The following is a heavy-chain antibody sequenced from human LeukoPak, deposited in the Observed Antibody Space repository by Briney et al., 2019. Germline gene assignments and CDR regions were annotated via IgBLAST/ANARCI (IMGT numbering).Heavy chain of an antibody. CDR2: ISSSSTI. D-gene: IGHD3-22*01. CDR1: GFTFSSYS. J-gene: IGHJ4*02. CDR3: ARDLFPYDSSGYYLGIGY. V-gene: IGHV3-48*01. Sequence: PGGSLRLSCAASGFTFSSYSMNWVRQAPGKGLEWVSYISSSSTIYYADSVKGRFTISRDNAKNSLYLQMNSLRAEDTAVYYCARDLFPYDSSGYYLGIGYWGQGTLVTVSS.